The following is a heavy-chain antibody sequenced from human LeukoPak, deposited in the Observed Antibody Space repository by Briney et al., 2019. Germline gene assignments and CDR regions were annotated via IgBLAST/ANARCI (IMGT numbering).Heavy chain of an antibody. CDR3: AKAPNYDILTGYFHFYFDY. J-gene: IGHJ4*02. Sequence: PGGSLRLSCAASGFTFSSYGMSWVRQAPGKGLEWVSAISGSGGSTYYADSVKVRFTISRDNSKNTLYLQIYSLRAEDTAVYYCAKAPNYDILTGYFHFYFDYWGQGTLVTVSS. D-gene: IGHD3-9*01. CDR2: ISGSGGST. CDR1: GFTFSSYG. V-gene: IGHV3-23*01.